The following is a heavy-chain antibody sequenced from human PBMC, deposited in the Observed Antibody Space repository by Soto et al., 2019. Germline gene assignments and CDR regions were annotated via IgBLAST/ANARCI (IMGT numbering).Heavy chain of an antibody. V-gene: IGHV1-69*02. CDR1: GGTFSSYT. D-gene: IGHD4-17*01. CDR2: IIPILGIA. J-gene: IGHJ6*02. Sequence: QVQLVQSGAEVKKPGSSVKVSCKASGGTFSSYTISWVRQAPGQGLEWMGRIIPILGIANYAQKFQGRVTIPADKSTSTAYMELSSLRSEDTAVYYCASLWYGAPTSSGMDVWGQGTTVTVSS. CDR3: ASLWYGAPTSSGMDV.